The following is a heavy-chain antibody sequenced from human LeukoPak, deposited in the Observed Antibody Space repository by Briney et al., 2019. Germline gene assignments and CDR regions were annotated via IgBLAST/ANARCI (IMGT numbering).Heavy chain of an antibody. J-gene: IGHJ4*02. V-gene: IGHV3-11*04. CDR2: ISSSGSTK. Sequence: PGGSLRLSCAASGFTFSDYYMSWIRQAPGKGLEWVSYISSSGSTKYYADSVKGRFTISRDNAKNSLYLQMNSLRAEDTAVYYCARADCSSTSRYEFDYWGQGTLVTVSS. CDR3: ARADCSSTSRYEFDY. D-gene: IGHD2-2*01. CDR1: GFTFSDYY.